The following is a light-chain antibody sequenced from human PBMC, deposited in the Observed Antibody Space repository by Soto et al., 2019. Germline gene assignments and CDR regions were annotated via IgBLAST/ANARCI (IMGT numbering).Light chain of an antibody. CDR1: QDISNY. CDR3: QQYDNLPMYT. Sequence: DIHMTQSPSSLSASVGDRVTITCQASQDISNYLNWYQQKPGKAPKLLIYDASNLETGVPSRFSGSGSGTDFTFTISSLQAEDIATNYCQQYDNLPMYTFGQGTKLEIK. CDR2: DAS. J-gene: IGKJ2*01. V-gene: IGKV1-33*01.